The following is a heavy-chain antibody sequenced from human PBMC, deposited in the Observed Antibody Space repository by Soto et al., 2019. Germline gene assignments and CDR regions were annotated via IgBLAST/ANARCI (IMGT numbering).Heavy chain of an antibody. J-gene: IGHJ4*02. CDR2: IYYSGST. D-gene: IGHD3-10*01. Sequence: SETLSLTCTVSGGSISSSSYYWGWIRQPPGKGLEWIGGIYYSGSTYYNPSLKSRVTISVDTSKNQFSLKLSSVTAADTAVYYCARDPSRPDYGSGSYFDYWGQGTLVTVSS. V-gene: IGHV4-39*07. CDR1: GGSISSSSYY. CDR3: ARDPSRPDYGSGSYFDY.